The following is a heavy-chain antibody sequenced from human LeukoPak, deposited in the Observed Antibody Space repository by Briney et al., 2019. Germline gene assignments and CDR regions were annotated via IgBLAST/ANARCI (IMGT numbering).Heavy chain of an antibody. CDR2: IIPFFGTA. CDR1: GYTFTSYA. J-gene: IGHJ6*02. V-gene: IGHV1-69*13. Sequence: GASVKVSCKASGYTFTSYAISWVRQAPGQGLEWMGGIIPFFGTANYAQKFQGRVTITADESTSTAYMELSSLRSEDTAVYYCARATHAPYCSSTSCAILDYYYYGMDVWSQGTTVTVSS. CDR3: ARATHAPYCSSTSCAILDYYYYGMDV. D-gene: IGHD2-2*01.